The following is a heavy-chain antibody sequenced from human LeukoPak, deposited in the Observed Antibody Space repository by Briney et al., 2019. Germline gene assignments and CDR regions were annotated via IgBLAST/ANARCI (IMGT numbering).Heavy chain of an antibody. J-gene: IGHJ6*03. V-gene: IGHV3-21*01. CDR3: ARSELGYYHYYMDV. CDR1: GFTSSNYN. D-gene: IGHD7-27*01. CDR2: ISGSSSYI. Sequence: PGGSLRLSCAASGFTSSNYNMNWVRQAPGKGLEWVSSISGSSSYIYYADSVKGRFTISRDNAKNSLYLQMNSLRAEDTGVYYCARSELGYYHYYMDVWGKGTTVTVSS.